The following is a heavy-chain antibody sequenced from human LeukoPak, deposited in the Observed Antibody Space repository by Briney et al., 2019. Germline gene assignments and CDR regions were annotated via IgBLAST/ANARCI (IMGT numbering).Heavy chain of an antibody. D-gene: IGHD3-10*01. J-gene: IGHJ4*02. CDR1: GYTFTGFY. CDR2: INPNSGGT. V-gene: IGHV1-2*02. CDR3: ARRYYGSGSPSY. Sequence: ASVKVSCKASGYTFTGFYIHWIRQAPGQGLEWMGWINPNSGGTNYAQTFQGRVTMTRDTSVSTAYMELSRLTSDDTAVYYCARRYYGSGSPSYWGQGTLVTVSS.